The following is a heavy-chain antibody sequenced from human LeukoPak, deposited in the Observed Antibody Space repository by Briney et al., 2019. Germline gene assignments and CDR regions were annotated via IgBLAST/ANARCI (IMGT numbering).Heavy chain of an antibody. J-gene: IGHJ4*02. CDR1: GFIFSNYV. D-gene: IGHD5-12*01. CDR2: ISSDGGST. V-gene: IGHV3-64*04. CDR3: AREDYSGYDFYDY. Sequence: QTGGSLRLSCSASGFIFSNYVMHWVRQAPGKGLQYVSGISSDGGSTFYADSVKGRFTLSRDNAKNTLYLQMNSLRVEDTAVYYCAREDYSGYDFYDYWGQGSLVTVSS.